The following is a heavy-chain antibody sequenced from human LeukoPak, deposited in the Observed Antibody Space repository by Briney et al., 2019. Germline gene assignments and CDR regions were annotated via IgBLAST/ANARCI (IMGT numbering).Heavy chain of an antibody. CDR2: MNPNSGNT. Sequence: ASVKVSCKASGYTFTSYDINWVRQATGQGLEWMGWMNPNSGNTGHAQKFQGRVTMTRNTSISTAYMELSSLRSEDTAVYYCARGGDLGYCSSTRCYIFNNALDYWGQGTLVTVSS. J-gene: IGHJ4*02. D-gene: IGHD2-2*02. CDR3: ARGGDLGYCSSTRCYIFNNALDY. V-gene: IGHV1-8*01. CDR1: GYTFTSYD.